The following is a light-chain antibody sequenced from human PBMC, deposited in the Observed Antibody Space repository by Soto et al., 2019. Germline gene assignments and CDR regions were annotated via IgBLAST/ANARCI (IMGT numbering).Light chain of an antibody. CDR1: SSDVGGYNY. CDR3: SSYAGRNNLV. CDR2: EVT. J-gene: IGLJ2*01. V-gene: IGLV2-8*01. Sequence: QSALTQPPSASGSPGQSVTISCTGTSSDVGGYNYVSWYQQHPGKAPKLMIYEVTKRPSGVPDRFSGSQSGNTASLTVSGLQAEDEAYYYCSSYAGRNNLVFGGGTQLTVL.